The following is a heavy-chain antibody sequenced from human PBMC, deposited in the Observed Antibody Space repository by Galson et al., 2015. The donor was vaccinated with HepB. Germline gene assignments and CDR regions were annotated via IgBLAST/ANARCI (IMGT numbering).Heavy chain of an antibody. Sequence: SVKVSCKASGYTFTSYYMHWVRQAPGQGLEWMGIINPSGGSTSYAQKLQGRVTMTRDTSTSTVYMELSSLRSEDTAVYYCARVGAMDAFDIWGQGTMVTVSS. CDR3: ARVGAMDAFDI. CDR2: INPSGGST. CDR1: GYTFTSYY. D-gene: IGHD1-26*01. J-gene: IGHJ3*02. V-gene: IGHV1-46*04.